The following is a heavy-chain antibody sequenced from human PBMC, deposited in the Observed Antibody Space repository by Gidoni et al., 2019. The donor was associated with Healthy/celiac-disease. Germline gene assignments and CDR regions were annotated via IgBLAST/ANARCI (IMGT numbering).Heavy chain of an antibody. V-gene: IGHV4-39*01. CDR1: AGSLSSSSYY. CDR3: ARPYSSSWGWFDP. Sequence: QLKLQESVPGLAKPSETLSLTSTVSAGSLSSSSYYWGWIRQPPGKGLECIGSIYYSGSTYYNPSLKRRVTISVDTSKNQFSLKLSSVTAADTAVYYCARPYSSSWGWFDPWGQGTLVTVSS. D-gene: IGHD6-13*01. J-gene: IGHJ5*02. CDR2: IYYSGST.